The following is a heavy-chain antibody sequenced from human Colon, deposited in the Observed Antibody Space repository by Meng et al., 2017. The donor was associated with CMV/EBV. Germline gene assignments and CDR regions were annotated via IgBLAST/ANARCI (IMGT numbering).Heavy chain of an antibody. CDR1: GGSTSGHY. V-gene: IGHV4-4*07. CDR2: IYSNGRI. D-gene: IGHD3-10*01. CDR3: GRAGARGVPIDV. Sequence: QGHVQESGPGLVEPSEPLSLTCTVSGGSTSGHYWTWIRRPAGEGLQWLGRIYSNGRIDENYSLRSRVTISVDTSKNQLSLRLTSVTAADTAVYYCGRAGARGVPIDVWGRGTLVTVSS. J-gene: IGHJ1*01.